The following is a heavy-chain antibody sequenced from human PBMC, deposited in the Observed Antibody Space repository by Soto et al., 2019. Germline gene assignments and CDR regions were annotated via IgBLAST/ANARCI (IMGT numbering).Heavy chain of an antibody. D-gene: IGHD5-12*01. CDR1: GGTFSSYT. CDR3: ARDLRDGYNYHAFDI. Sequence: QVQLVQSGAEVKKPGSSVKVSCKASGGTFSSYTISWVRQAPGQGLEWMGRIIPILGIANYAQQFQGRVTITADKSTSTAYMELSSLRSEDTAVYYCARDLRDGYNYHAFDIWGQGTMVTVSS. V-gene: IGHV1-69*08. CDR2: IIPILGIA. J-gene: IGHJ3*02.